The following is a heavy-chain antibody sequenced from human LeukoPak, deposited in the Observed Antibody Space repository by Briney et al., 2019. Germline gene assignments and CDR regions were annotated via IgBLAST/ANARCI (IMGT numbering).Heavy chain of an antibody. Sequence: SETLSLTCTVSGGSVSSSSYYWGWIRQPPGKGLDWIGSIYYGGSTDYNPSLKSRVTMSVDTSKNQLSLKLSSVTAADTAVYYCARRGYYDSSGYYYYWGQGTLVTVSS. V-gene: IGHV4-39*01. CDR1: GGSVSSSSYY. CDR3: ARRGYYDSSGYYYY. D-gene: IGHD3-22*01. J-gene: IGHJ4*02. CDR2: IYYGGST.